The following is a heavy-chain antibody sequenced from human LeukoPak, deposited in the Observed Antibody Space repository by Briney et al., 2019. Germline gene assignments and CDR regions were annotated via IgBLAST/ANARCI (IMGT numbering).Heavy chain of an antibody. D-gene: IGHD2-2*01. Sequence: ASVKVSCKASGYTFTSYYMHWVRQAPGQGLEWMGIINPSGGSTSYAQKFQGRVTMTRDTSTSTVYMELSSLRSEDTAVYYCARDPVQYCSSTSCYYPDYWGQGTLVTVSS. J-gene: IGHJ4*02. CDR2: INPSGGST. CDR1: GYTFTSYY. V-gene: IGHV1-46*01. CDR3: ARDPVQYCSSTSCYYPDY.